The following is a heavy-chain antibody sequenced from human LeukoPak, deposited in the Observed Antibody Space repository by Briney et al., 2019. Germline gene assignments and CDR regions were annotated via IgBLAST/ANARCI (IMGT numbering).Heavy chain of an antibody. Sequence: ASVKVSCKASGYTFTGYYMHWVRQAPGQGLEWMGRINPNSGGTNFAQKFQGRVTMTRDTSISTAYMELSRLRSDDTAVYYCARGIAAAGIVDGAFDIWGQGTMVTVSS. D-gene: IGHD6-13*01. V-gene: IGHV1-2*06. J-gene: IGHJ3*02. CDR2: INPNSGGT. CDR3: ARGIAAAGIVDGAFDI. CDR1: GYTFTGYY.